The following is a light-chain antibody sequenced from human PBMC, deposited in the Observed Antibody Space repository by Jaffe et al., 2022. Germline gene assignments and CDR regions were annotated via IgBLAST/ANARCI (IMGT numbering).Light chain of an antibody. CDR1: SGIIVGSYN. J-gene: IGLJ3*02. V-gene: IGLV5-45*01. CDR3: MIWHSSAWV. Sequence: QAVLTQPASLSASPGTSPSLTCTLRSGIIVGSYNIYWHQQKPGSPPQYLLRYKSDSDKQQGSGVPSRFSGSKDASANAGILLISGLQSEDEADYYCMIWHSSAWVFGGGTKLTVL. CDR2: YKSDSDK.